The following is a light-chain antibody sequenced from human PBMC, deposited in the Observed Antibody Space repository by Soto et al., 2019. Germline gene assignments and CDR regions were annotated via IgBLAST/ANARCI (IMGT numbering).Light chain of an antibody. J-gene: IGKJ1*01. Sequence: IVMTQSPLSLPVTPGEPASISCRSSQSLLHTNGYYYLDWYLQKPGQSPQLLIYLGSNRASGVPDRFSGSGSGTDFTLKISRVEADDIGVYYCVQTLQTRTFGQGTKVEIK. CDR3: VQTLQTRT. V-gene: IGKV2-28*01. CDR2: LGS. CDR1: QSLLHTNGYYY.